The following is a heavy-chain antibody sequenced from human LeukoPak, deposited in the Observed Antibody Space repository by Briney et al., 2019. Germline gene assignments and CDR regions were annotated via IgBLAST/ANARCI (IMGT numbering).Heavy chain of an antibody. CDR2: IYYSGST. D-gene: IGHD3-10*01. CDR3: ARGRGLDCYGSGSYYEFWFDP. CDR1: GGSISSGDYY. V-gene: IGHV4-30-4*02. J-gene: IGHJ5*02. Sequence: PSETLSLTCTVSGGSISSGDYYWSWIRQPPGKGLEWIGYIYYSGSTYYNSSLKSRVTISVDTSKNQFSLKLSSVTAADTAVYYCARGRGLDCYGSGSYYEFWFDPWGQGTLVTVSS.